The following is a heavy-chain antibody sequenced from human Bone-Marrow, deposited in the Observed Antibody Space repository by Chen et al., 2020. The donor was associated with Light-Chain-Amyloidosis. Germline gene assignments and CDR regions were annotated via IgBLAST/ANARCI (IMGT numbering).Heavy chain of an antibody. J-gene: IGHJ3*02. CDR3: ARGPSEVEWGVVKSAFAFDI. CDR1: GASIISSEYY. D-gene: IGHD2-21*01. CDR2: IFRGDIT. Sequence: QLQLQESGPGLVEPSQTLSLTCTVSGASIISSEYYWGWMRQAPGKGLEWIGSIFRGDITYYTSSLKSRVTLSVDTSNNHISLRLRSVTAGDTAIYYCARGPSEVEWGVVKSAFAFDIWGQGTMVTVSS. V-gene: IGHV4-39*07.